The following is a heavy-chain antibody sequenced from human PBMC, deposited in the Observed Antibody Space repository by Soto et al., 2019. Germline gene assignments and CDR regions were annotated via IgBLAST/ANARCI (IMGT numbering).Heavy chain of an antibody. CDR3: AKVRYSSPMGYYYGMDV. V-gene: IGHV1-69*01. Sequence: SVKVSCKASRVAFIKFIVTWVRQAPGLGLEWVGGIIPIFGTANYAQKFQGRVTITADESTSTSYMEVNNLRSEDTAVYYCAKVRYSSPMGYYYGMDVWGQGTTVTVSS. CDR2: IIPIFGTA. D-gene: IGHD6-19*01. CDR1: RVAFIKFI. J-gene: IGHJ6*02.